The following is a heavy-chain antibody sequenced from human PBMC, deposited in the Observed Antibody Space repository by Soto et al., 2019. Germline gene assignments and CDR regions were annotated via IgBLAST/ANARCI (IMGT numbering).Heavy chain of an antibody. CDR3: ARAGPEMDY. D-gene: IGHD3-10*01. CDR1: GGSISSYY. J-gene: IGHJ4*02. V-gene: IGHV4-59*01. Sequence: SETLSLTCTVSGGSISSYYWSWIRQPPGKGLEWIGYIFYSGSTNYNPSPKSRVTISVDTSKNQFSLKLSSVTAADTAVYYCARAGPEMDYWGQGTLVTVSS. CDR2: IFYSGST.